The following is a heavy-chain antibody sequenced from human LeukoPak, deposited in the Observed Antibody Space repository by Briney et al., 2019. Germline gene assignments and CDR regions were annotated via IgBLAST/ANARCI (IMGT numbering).Heavy chain of an antibody. CDR1: VFTFSSYT. J-gene: IGHJ4*02. CDR3: AKDYPLDY. V-gene: IGHV3-23*01. CDR2: ISGSGGST. Sequence: GGSLRLSCAAPVFTFSSYTMHLVRQAPGKGLEWVSAISGSGGSTYYADSVKGRFTISRDNSKNTLYLQMNTLRAEDTAVYYCAKDYPLDYWGQGALVTVSS.